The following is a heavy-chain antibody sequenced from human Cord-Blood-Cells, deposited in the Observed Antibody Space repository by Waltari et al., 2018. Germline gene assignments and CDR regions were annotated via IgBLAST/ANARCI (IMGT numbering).Heavy chain of an antibody. CDR2: IYYSGST. J-gene: IGHJ4*02. CDR1: GGSISSGGYY. Sequence: QVQLQESGPGLVKPSQTLSLTCTVPGGSISSGGYYWSWIRQHPGKGLEWIGYIYYSGSTYYNPSLKSRVTISVDTSKNQFSPKLSSVTAADTAVYYCARAPDYGDYLGSAIDYWGQGTLVTVSS. D-gene: IGHD4-17*01. V-gene: IGHV4-31*03. CDR3: ARAPDYGDYLGSAIDY.